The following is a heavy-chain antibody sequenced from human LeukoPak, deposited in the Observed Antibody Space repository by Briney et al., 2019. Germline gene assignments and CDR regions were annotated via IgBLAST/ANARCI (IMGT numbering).Heavy chain of an antibody. J-gene: IGHJ4*02. V-gene: IGHV4-34*01. CDR3: ARPFGDRTY. Sequence: SETLSLTCAVYGGSFSGYYWSWIRQPPGKGLEWIGEINHSGSTNYNPSLKSRVTISVDTSKNQFSLKLSSVTAADTAVYYCARPFGDRTYWGQGTLVTVSS. CDR2: INHSGST. D-gene: IGHD3-10*01. CDR1: GGSFSGYY.